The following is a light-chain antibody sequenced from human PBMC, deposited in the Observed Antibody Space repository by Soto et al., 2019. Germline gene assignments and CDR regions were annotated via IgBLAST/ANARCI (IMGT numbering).Light chain of an antibody. V-gene: IGKV3-15*01. CDR2: GAS. CDR3: QQYNNWPPAT. Sequence: EIVITESPATLSVSQGERATLSCRASQSVSSNLAWYQQKPGQAPRLLIYGASTRATGIPARFSGSGSGTEFTLTISSLQSEDFAVYYCQQYNNWPPATFGQGTKVDIK. J-gene: IGKJ1*01. CDR1: QSVSSN.